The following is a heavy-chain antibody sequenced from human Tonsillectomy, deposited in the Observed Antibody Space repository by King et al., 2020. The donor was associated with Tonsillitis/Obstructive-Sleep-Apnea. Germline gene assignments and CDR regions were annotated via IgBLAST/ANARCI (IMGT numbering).Heavy chain of an antibody. CDR1: GYSISSGYY. CDR3: ARVPDDNMNWFDP. CDR2: IYHSGST. V-gene: IGHV4-38-2*02. Sequence: VRLQESGPGLVKPSETLSLTCTVSGYSISSGYYWGWIRQPPGKGLEWIGSIYHSGSTYYNPSLKSRVTISVDTSKNQFSLKLSSVTAADTAVYYCARVPDDNMNWFDPWGQGTLVTVSS. J-gene: IGHJ5*02. D-gene: IGHD3-9*01.